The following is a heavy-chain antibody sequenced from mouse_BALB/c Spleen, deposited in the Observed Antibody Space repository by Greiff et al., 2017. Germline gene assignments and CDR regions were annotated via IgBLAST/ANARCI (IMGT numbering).Heavy chain of an antibody. CDR3: ARGENYRCDEDYYAMDY. J-gene: IGHJ4*01. CDR2: ISSGGGST. D-gene: IGHD2-14*01. CDR1: GFTFSSYA. V-gene: IGHV5-9-1*01. Sequence: DVMLVESGGGLVKPGGSLKLSCAASGFTFSSYAMSWVRQTPEKRLEWVATISSGGGSTYYPDTVKGRFTISRDNTKNTLYLQMSSLKSEDTAMYYCARGENYRCDEDYYAMDYWGQGTSVTVSS.